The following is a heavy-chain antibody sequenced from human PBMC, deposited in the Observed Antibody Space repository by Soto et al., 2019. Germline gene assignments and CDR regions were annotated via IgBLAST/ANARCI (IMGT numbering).Heavy chain of an antibody. V-gene: IGHV1-18*01. CDR1: GYTFTSYG. CDR2: ISAYNGNT. Sequence: ASVKVSCKASGYTFTSYGISWVRQAPGQGLEWMGWISAYNGNTNYAQKLQGRVTMTTDTSTSTAYMELRSLRSDDTAVYYCARDLTSTMIESGSYGYWGQGTLVTVSS. J-gene: IGHJ4*02. D-gene: IGHD3-22*01. CDR3: ARDLTSTMIESGSYGY.